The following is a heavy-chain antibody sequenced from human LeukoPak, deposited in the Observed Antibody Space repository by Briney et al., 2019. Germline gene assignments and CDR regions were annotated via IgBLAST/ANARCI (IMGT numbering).Heavy chain of an antibody. V-gene: IGHV3-15*07. D-gene: IGHD2-15*01. Sequence: GGSLRLSCAASGFTFSTYTMNWVRQAPGKGLEWVGHIRSKADGGTPDYIAPVKGRFTISRDDSKDTLYLQMNSLNTEDTAMYYCTTRSPARYCSDGACYSSADYWGQGTLVTVSS. CDR1: GFTFSTYT. CDR3: TTRSPARYCSDGACYSSADY. J-gene: IGHJ4*02. CDR2: IRSKADGGTP.